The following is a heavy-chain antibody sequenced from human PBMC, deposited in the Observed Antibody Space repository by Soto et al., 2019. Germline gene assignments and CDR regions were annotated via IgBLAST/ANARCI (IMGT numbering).Heavy chain of an antibody. CDR3: ARGERHFDWLCNDHHGILV. V-gene: IGHV4-34*01. CDR1: GGSFSGYY. D-gene: IGHD3-9*01. J-gene: IGHJ6*02. CDR2: INHSGST. Sequence: PSETLSLTCAVYGGSFSGYYWSWIRQPPGKGLEWIGEINHSGSTSYNPSLKSRVTISLDTSKNQFSLKLSSVTAADTAVYYCARGERHFDWLCNDHHGILVWCQGTTVTVPS.